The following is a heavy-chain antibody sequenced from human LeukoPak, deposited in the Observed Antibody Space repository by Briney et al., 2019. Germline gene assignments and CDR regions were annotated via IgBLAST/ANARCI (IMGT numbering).Heavy chain of an antibody. J-gene: IGHJ4*02. D-gene: IGHD6-19*01. CDR2: ISGSGGST. Sequence: GSLRLSCATSGFTFRNYAMSWVRQAPGKGLEWVSAISGSGGSTYYADSVKGRFTISRDNSKNTLYLQMNSLSAEDTAVYYCALAVADSYFDYWGQGTLVTVSS. V-gene: IGHV3-23*01. CDR3: ALAVADSYFDY. CDR1: GFTFRNYA.